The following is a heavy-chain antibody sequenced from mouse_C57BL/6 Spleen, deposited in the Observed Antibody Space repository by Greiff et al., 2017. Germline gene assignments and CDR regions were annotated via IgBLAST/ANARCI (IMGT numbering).Heavy chain of an antibody. V-gene: IGHV5-4*01. Sequence: EVNLVESGGGLVKPGGSLKLSCAASGFTFSSYAMSWVRQTPEKRLEWVATISDGGSYTYYPDNVKGRFTISRDNAKNNLYLQMSHLKSEDTAMYYCARDEDYYGSSLYWYFDVWGTGTTVTVSS. CDR1: GFTFSSYA. CDR3: ARDEDYYGSSLYWYFDV. J-gene: IGHJ1*03. D-gene: IGHD1-1*01. CDR2: ISDGGSYT.